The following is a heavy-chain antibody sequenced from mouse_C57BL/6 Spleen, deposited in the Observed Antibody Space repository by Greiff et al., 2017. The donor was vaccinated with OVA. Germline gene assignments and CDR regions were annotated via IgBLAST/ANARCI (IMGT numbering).Heavy chain of an antibody. CDR2: INPNNGGT. Sequence: VQLQQSGPELVKPGASVKISCKASGYTFTDYYMNWVKQSHGKSLEWIGDINPNNGGTSYNQKFKGKATLTVDKSSSTAYMELRSLTSEDSAVYYCARMGSFDYWGQGTTLTVSS. CDR3: ARMGSFDY. CDR1: GYTFTDYY. V-gene: IGHV1-26*01. J-gene: IGHJ2*01.